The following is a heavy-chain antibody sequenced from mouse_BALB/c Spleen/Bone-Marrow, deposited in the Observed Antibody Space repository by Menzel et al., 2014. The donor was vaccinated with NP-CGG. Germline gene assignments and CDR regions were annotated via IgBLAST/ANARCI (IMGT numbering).Heavy chain of an antibody. Sequence: QVQLQQSGSVLVRPGASVKLSCKASGYTFTSSWKHWAKQRPGQGLEWIGEIHPNSGNTNYNEKFKGKATLTVDTSSSTAYVDLSSLTSEDSAVYYCAREKIYGNYLWYFDVWGAGTTVTVSS. D-gene: IGHD2-1*01. V-gene: IGHV1S130*01. J-gene: IGHJ1*01. CDR1: GYTFTSSW. CDR3: AREKIYGNYLWYFDV. CDR2: IHPNSGNT.